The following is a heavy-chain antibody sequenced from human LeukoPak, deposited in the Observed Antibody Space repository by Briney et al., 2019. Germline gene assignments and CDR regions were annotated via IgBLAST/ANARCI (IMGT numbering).Heavy chain of an antibody. D-gene: IGHD2-8*02. CDR1: GGSISSYY. V-gene: IGHV4-59*01. CDR2: IYYSGST. Sequence: PSETLSLTCTVSGGSISSYYWSWIRQPPGKGLEWIGYIYYSGSTNYSPSLKSRVTLSVDTSKNQFSLKLSSVTAADTAVYYCARKGLTGGLDYWGQGTLVTVSS. J-gene: IGHJ4*02. CDR3: ARKGLTGGLDY.